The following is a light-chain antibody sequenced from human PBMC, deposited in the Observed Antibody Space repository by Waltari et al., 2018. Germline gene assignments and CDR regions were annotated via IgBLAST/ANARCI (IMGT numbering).Light chain of an antibody. CDR2: DVS. J-gene: IGLJ2*01. Sequence: QSALTQPRPVSGSPGQSVTISCTGTSSDLGGYNYVPWYQQHPGKAPKLMIYDVSKRPSGVPDRFSGSKSGNTASLTISGLQAEDESDYYCCSYAGSYTLVFGGGTKLTVL. V-gene: IGLV2-11*01. CDR3: CSYAGSYTLV. CDR1: SSDLGGYNY.